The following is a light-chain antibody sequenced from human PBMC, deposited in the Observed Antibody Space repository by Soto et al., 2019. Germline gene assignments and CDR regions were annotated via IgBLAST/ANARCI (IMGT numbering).Light chain of an antibody. CDR1: QSVSSY. Sequence: VLTQSPGTLSLSPGERATLSCRASQSVSSYLAWYQQKPGQAPRLLIYGASTRATDIPDRFSGSGSGTEFTLTISNLQSEDFAIYFCQKFNKWPWTFGQGTKVDIK. V-gene: IGKV3D-15*01. CDR2: GAS. J-gene: IGKJ1*01. CDR3: QKFNKWPWT.